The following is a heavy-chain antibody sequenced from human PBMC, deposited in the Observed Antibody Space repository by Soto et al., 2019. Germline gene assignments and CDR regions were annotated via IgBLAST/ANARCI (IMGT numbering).Heavy chain of an antibody. CDR3: TAGLYNSACVDH. CDR2: IKSKGYGGTT. CDR1: GFNFSYAW. J-gene: IGHJ4*02. Sequence: EVRLVESGGDLVKPGGSLRLSCAASGFNFSYAWMTWVRRVSGKGMEWVGLIKSKGYGGTTDYAAPVKGRFTISRDDSRNTLYLQMNSLKTEDTGLYYCTAGLYNSACVDHWGQGTLVTVSS. V-gene: IGHV3-15*07. D-gene: IGHD1-1*01.